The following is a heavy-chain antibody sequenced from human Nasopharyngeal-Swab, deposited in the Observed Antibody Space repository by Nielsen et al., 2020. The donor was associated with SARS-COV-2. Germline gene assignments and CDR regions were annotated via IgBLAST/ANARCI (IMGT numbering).Heavy chain of an antibody. Sequence: GGSLRLSCAASGFTFSSYGMHWVRQAPGRGLEWVAVISYDESNKYYADSVKGRFTISRDNSKNTLYLQMNSLRADDTAVYYCARDPSIVVVTAEYFQHWGQGTLVTVSS. CDR1: GFTFSSYG. D-gene: IGHD2-21*02. CDR2: ISYDESNK. CDR3: ARDPSIVVVTAEYFQH. V-gene: IGHV3-30*03. J-gene: IGHJ1*01.